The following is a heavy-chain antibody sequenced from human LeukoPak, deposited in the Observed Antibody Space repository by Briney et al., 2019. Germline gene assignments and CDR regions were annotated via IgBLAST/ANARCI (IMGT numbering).Heavy chain of an antibody. V-gene: IGHV3-23*01. J-gene: IGHJ4*02. CDR1: GFTFSSYA. CDR2: ISGSGAST. CDR3: ARAIQFGGYFDY. Sequence: GGSLRLSCAASGFTFSSYAMSWVRQAPGKGLEWVSGISGSGASTYYADSVKGRFTISRDNSKNTLYLQMNSLRAEDTAVYYCARAIQFGGYFDYWGQGTLVTVST. D-gene: IGHD2-15*01.